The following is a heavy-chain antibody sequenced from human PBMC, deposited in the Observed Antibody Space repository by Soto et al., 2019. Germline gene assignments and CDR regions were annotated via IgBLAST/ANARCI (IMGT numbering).Heavy chain of an antibody. V-gene: IGHV1-2*02. J-gene: IGHJ4*02. CDR3: ARQDPSGTGLDY. D-gene: IGHD1-1*01. Sequence: GXSVKVSCKASGYTFTCYYMHWVRQAPGQGLEWMGWINPNSGGTNYAQKFQGRVTMTRDTSISTAYMELSRLRSDDTAVYYCARQDPSGTGLDYWGQGTLVTVSS. CDR2: INPNSGGT. CDR1: GYTFTCYY.